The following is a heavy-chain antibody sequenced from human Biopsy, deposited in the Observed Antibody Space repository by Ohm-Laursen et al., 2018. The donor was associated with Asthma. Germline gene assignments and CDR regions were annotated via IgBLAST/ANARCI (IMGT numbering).Heavy chain of an antibody. J-gene: IGHJ4*02. CDR1: GGSITSFY. V-gene: IGHV4-59*08. Sequence: PSDTLSLTCTVSGGSITSFYWSWIRQPPGRGLEWIGYIYFSGNTNYNPSLKSRVTISLDTSKNQFSLKLSSVTAADTAVYFCARRGGVRRYFDYWGQGTLVTVSS. CDR2: IYFSGNT. CDR3: ARRGGVRRYFDY. D-gene: IGHD3-16*01.